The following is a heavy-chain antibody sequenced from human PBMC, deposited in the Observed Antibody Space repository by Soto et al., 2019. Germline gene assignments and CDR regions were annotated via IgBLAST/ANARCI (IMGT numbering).Heavy chain of an antibody. CDR3: TIGLGSSDHDY. J-gene: IGHJ4*02. V-gene: IGHV3-15*01. D-gene: IGHD3-22*01. CDR1: GFTFTNAW. CDR2: VQRKSDGGTI. Sequence: PGGSLRLSCTASGFTFTNAWTSWVRQAPGKGLEWVGHVQRKSDGGTIQYAAPVKDRFIISRDDSKNMLYLQMNSLKTEDTAVYYCTIGLGSSDHDYWGLGTLVTVSS.